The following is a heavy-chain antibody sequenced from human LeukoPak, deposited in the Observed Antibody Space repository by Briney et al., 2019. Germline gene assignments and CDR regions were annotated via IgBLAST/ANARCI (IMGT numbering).Heavy chain of an antibody. D-gene: IGHD6-13*01. CDR2: ISTSSSYI. Sequence: PGGSLRLSCAGSGFTFTTSDMNWVRQAPGKGLEWVSSISTSSSYIYYAESVKGRFIISRDNTKNSLFLQMNSLRVDDTAVYYCARVRGAMFRSGWSDYRGQGTLVTVSS. V-gene: IGHV3-21*01. CDR1: GFTFTTSD. J-gene: IGHJ4*02. CDR3: ARVRGAMFRSGWSDY.